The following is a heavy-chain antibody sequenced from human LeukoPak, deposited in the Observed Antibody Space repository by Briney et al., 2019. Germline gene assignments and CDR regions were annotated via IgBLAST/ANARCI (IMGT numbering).Heavy chain of an antibody. Sequence: GGSLRLSCAASGFTFSSYSMNWVRQAPGKGLEWVSSISSSSSTIYYADSVKGRFTISRDNAKNSLYLQMNSLRAEDTAVYYCARGPLLERTSFFDYWGQGTLVTVSS. CDR1: GFTFSSYS. CDR2: ISSSSSTI. J-gene: IGHJ4*02. V-gene: IGHV3-48*01. D-gene: IGHD1-1*01. CDR3: ARGPLLERTSFFDY.